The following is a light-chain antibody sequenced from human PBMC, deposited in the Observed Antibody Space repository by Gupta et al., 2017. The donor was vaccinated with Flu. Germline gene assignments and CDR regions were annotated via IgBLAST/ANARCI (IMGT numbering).Light chain of an antibody. CDR2: TNK. J-gene: IGLJ3*02. CDR1: YSNIGRKS. V-gene: IGLV1-44*01. CDR3: ASWDDTLNGWV. Sequence: SLLIHTPPVSGHPRQRGTISCFGSYSNIGRKSVNWYHPLPGSAPRLLIYTNKLRPSAGPDRFTGSKSGAAASLAITSLQSEDEADYFCASWDDTLNGWVFGGGTKLTVL.